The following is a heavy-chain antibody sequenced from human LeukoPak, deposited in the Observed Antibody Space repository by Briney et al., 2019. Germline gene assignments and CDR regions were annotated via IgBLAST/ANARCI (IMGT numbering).Heavy chain of an antibody. CDR1: GFTFNIHG. V-gene: IGHV3-23*01. CDR2: IGPSGEKT. D-gene: IGHD2-15*01. J-gene: IGHJ4*02. CDR3: AKDRWWSFDY. Sequence: GGSLRLSCAASGFTFNIHGMNWVRQAPGKGPEWVSGIGPSGEKTYYADSVKGRFTISRDNSEKTVYLQMNSLRVEDTAVYYCAKDRWWSFDYWGQGTLVTVSS.